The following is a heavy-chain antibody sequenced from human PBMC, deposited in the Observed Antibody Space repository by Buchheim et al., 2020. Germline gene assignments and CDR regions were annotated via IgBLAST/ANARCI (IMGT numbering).Heavy chain of an antibody. J-gene: IGHJ4*02. CDR3: AKVKPLSQLLGGYFDY. CDR1: GFTFSSYA. Sequence: EVQLLESGGGLVQPGGSLRLSCAASGFTFSSYAMSWVRQAPGKGLEWVSAISGSGGSTYYADSVKGRFTISRANSKNTMYLQTNSQRAEDTAVYYCAKVKPLSQLLGGYFDYWGQGTL. D-gene: IGHD3-10*01. V-gene: IGHV3-23*01. CDR2: ISGSGGST.